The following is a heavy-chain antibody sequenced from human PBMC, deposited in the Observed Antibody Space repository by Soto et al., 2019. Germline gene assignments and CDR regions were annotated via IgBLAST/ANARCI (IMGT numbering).Heavy chain of an antibody. J-gene: IGHJ4*02. Sequence: GGSLRLSCAASGFTFSSYGMHWVRQAPGKGLEWVAVISDDGSNTHYADSVKGRFTISRDNSKNTVYPQMNSLRVEDTAIYYCARDDAYYNILTAFFFDYWGQGTLVTVSS. D-gene: IGHD3-9*01. CDR3: ARDDAYYNILTAFFFDY. CDR2: ISDDGSNT. V-gene: IGHV3-30*03. CDR1: GFTFSSYG.